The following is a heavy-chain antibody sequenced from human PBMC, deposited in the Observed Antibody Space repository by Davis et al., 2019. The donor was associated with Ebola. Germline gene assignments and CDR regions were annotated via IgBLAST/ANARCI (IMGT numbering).Heavy chain of an antibody. CDR3: ARDYFGSIYPMGDV. V-gene: IGHV3-33*01. J-gene: IGHJ6*02. CDR2: IWYDGSNK. CDR1: GFNFRSYG. Sequence: PGGSLRLSCAASGFNFRSYGMHWVRQAPGKGLEWVAVIWYDGSNKYYADSVKGRFTISRDNSKNTLYLQMNSLRAEDTAVYYCARDYFGSIYPMGDVWGQGTTVTVSS. D-gene: IGHD3-10*01.